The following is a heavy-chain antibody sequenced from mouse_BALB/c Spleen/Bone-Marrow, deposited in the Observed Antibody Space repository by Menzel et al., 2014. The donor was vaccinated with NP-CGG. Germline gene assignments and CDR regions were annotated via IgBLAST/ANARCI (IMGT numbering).Heavy chain of an antibody. Sequence: DLVKPGASVKLSCKASGYTFTSYWINWIKQRPGQGLEWIGRIAPGSGSTYYNEMFKGKAILTEDTSSSTAYIQLSSLSSEGSAVYFCAYYRYDVNYWGQGTTLTVSS. V-gene: IGHV1S41*01. D-gene: IGHD2-14*01. CDR3: AYYRYDVNY. CDR1: GYTFTSYW. J-gene: IGHJ2*01. CDR2: IAPGSGST.